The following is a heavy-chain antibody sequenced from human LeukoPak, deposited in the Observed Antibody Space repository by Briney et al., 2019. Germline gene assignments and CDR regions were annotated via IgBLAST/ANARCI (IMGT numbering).Heavy chain of an antibody. Sequence: GGSLRLSCAASGFTFSSYGMHWVRQAPGKGLEWVAFIRYDGSNKYYADSVKGRFTISRDNAKNTLHLQMNSLRAEDTAVYYCARGGYYGSGRYYFDSWGQGTLVTVSS. J-gene: IGHJ4*02. CDR3: ARGGYYGSGRYYFDS. CDR2: IRYDGSNK. V-gene: IGHV3-30*02. D-gene: IGHD3-3*01. CDR1: GFTFSSYG.